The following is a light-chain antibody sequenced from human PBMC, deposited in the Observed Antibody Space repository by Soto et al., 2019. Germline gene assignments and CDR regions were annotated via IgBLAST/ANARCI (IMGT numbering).Light chain of an antibody. CDR3: LLFYGGVWV. J-gene: IGLJ3*02. V-gene: IGLV7-43*01. CDR2: RTS. Sequence: QTVVTREPSLTVSPGGTVTLTCASSTGAVTSGYYPNWFQQKPGQAPRALIYRTSNKDSWTPARFSGSLLGGKAALTLSDVQPEDEAEYYCLLFYGGVWVFGGGTKLTVL. CDR1: TGAVTSGYY.